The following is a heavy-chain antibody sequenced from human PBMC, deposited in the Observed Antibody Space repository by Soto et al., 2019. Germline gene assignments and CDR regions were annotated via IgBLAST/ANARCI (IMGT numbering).Heavy chain of an antibody. V-gene: IGHV4-31*03. D-gene: IGHD1-1*01. J-gene: IGHJ5*02. CDR1: GGSISSGGYY. CDR2: IYYSGST. Sequence: PSETLSLTCTVSGGSISSGGYYWSWIRQHPGKGLEWIGYIYYSGSTYYNPSLKSRVTISVDTSKNQFSLKLSSVTAADTAVYYCARDRFKRYSPRFDPWGQGTLVTVSS. CDR3: ARDRFKRYSPRFDP.